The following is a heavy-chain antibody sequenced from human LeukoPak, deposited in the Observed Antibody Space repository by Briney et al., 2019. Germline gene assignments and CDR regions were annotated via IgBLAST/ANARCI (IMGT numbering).Heavy chain of an antibody. CDR1: GFTFSNYW. J-gene: IGHJ1*01. CDR2: INVEGTRT. CDR3: YGGNAEQ. V-gene: IGHV3-74*01. D-gene: IGHD4-23*01. Sequence: GGSLRLSCAGSGFTFSNYWVHWVRQAPGKGLVWVSRINVEGTRTDYADSVRGRFTISRDNAKNTLYLQMNSLRVEDMAVYYCYGGNAEQWGQGTLVTVSS.